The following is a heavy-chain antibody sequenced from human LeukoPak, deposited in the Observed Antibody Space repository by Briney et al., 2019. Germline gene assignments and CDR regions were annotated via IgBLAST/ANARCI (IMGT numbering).Heavy chain of an antibody. CDR2: IYTSGIT. D-gene: IGHD2-15*01. CDR1: GGSISSYY. J-gene: IGHJ2*01. V-gene: IGHV4-4*07. CDR3: ARVVEDCSGGSCYLYWYFDL. Sequence: SETLSLTCTVSGGSISSYYWSWIRQPAGKGLDWIGRIYTSGITNYNPSLKSRVTMSVDTSKNQFSLKLSSVTAADTAVYYCARVVEDCSGGSCYLYWYFDLWGRGTLVTVSS.